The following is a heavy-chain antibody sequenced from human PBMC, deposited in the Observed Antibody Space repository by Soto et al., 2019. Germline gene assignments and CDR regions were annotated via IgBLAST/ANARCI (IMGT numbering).Heavy chain of an antibody. Sequence: PGGSLRLSCAASGFTFSSYGMHWVRQAPGKGLEWVAVISYDGSNKYYADSVKGRFTISRDNSKNTLYLQMNSLRAEDTAVYYCAKELSTVFDYWGQGTLVTFSS. V-gene: IGHV3-30*18. CDR2: ISYDGSNK. D-gene: IGHD4-17*01. J-gene: IGHJ4*02. CDR3: AKELSTVFDY. CDR1: GFTFSSYG.